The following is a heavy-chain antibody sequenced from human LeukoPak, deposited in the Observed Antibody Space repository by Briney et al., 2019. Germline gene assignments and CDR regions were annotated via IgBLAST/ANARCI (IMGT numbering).Heavy chain of an antibody. V-gene: IGHV3-30*04. CDR1: GFTFSSYA. D-gene: IGHD6-13*01. CDR2: ISYDGSNK. J-gene: IGHJ4*02. Sequence: GGSLRLSCAASGFTFSSYAMHWVRQAPGKGLEWVAVISYDGSNKYYADSVKGRFTISRDNSKNTLYLQMNSLRAEDTAVYYCAKGGVQQLVFDYWGQGTLVTVSS. CDR3: AKGGVQQLVFDY.